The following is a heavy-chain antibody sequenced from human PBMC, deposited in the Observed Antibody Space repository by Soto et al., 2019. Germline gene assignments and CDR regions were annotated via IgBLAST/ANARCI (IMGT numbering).Heavy chain of an antibody. CDR3: AREKSGYYDY. D-gene: IGHD3-3*01. CDR1: GYTFTSYD. J-gene: IGHJ4*02. V-gene: IGHV1-8*01. CDR2: MNPNSGNT. Sequence: ASVNVSCKASGYTFTSYDINWVRQATGQGLEWMGWMNPNSGNTGYARKFQGRVTMTRNTSITTAYMELSSLRSEDTAVYYCAREKSGYYDYWGQGTLVTVSS.